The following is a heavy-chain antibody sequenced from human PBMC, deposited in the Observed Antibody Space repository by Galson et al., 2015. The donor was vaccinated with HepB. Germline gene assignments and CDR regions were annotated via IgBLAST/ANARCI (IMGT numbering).Heavy chain of an antibody. Sequence: SVKVSCKASGYTFIGYHIHWVRQAPGQGLEWMGHVDPNNGVTNYAQKFHGRITVRRDTSIKTVYMGLNSLISDDTAVYYCARDLDYGGVYGSTWYFDYWGQGTLVTVSS. CDR3: ARDLDYGGVYGSTWYFDY. V-gene: IGHV1-2*06. CDR1: GYTFIGYH. CDR2: VDPNNGVT. J-gene: IGHJ4*02. D-gene: IGHD4-23*01.